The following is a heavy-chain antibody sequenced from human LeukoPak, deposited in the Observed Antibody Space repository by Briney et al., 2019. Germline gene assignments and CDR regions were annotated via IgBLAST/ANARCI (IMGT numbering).Heavy chain of an antibody. Sequence: ASVKVSCKASGYTFTGYYMHWVRQAPGQGLEWMGWINPNSGGTNYAQKFQGRVAMTRDTSISTAYMELSRLRSDDTAVYYCARGGSYYDSSGYYDAFDIWGQGTMVTVSS. CDR2: INPNSGGT. CDR3: ARGGSYYDSSGYYDAFDI. J-gene: IGHJ3*02. CDR1: GYTFTGYY. V-gene: IGHV1-2*02. D-gene: IGHD3-22*01.